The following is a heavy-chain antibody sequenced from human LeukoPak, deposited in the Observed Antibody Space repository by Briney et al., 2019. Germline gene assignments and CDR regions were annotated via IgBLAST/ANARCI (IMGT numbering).Heavy chain of an antibody. D-gene: IGHD6-6*01. Sequence: ASVKVSCKASGYTFTSYYMHWVRQAPGQGLEWMGIIYPSGGRTSYAQKIQGRVTMTRDTSTSTVYMELSSLRSEDTAVYYCVSSSTPPTYFDYWGQGTLVTVSS. V-gene: IGHV1-46*01. CDR2: IYPSGGRT. CDR3: VSSSTPPTYFDY. CDR1: GYTFTSYY. J-gene: IGHJ4*02.